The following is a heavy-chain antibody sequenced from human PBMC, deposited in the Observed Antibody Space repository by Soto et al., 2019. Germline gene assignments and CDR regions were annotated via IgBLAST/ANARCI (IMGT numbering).Heavy chain of an antibody. CDR1: GGSISSSSYY. CDR3: ARWGSGARTFDY. CDR2: IYYSGST. Sequence: SETLSLTCTVSGGSISSSSYYWGWIRQPPGKGLEWIGSIYYSGSTYYNPSLKSRVTISVDTSKNQFSLKLSSVTAADTAVYYCARWGSGARTFDYWGQGTLVTVSS. J-gene: IGHJ4*02. V-gene: IGHV4-39*07. D-gene: IGHD1-26*01.